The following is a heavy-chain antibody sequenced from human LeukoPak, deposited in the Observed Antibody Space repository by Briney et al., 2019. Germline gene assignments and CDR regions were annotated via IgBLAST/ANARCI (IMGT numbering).Heavy chain of an antibody. D-gene: IGHD2-8*01. J-gene: IGHJ4*02. Sequence: SETVSLTCAVYGGSFSGYYCSWIRQPPGKGLEWIGEINHSGSTNYNPSLKSRVTISVDTSKNQFSLKLSSVTAADTAVYYCARLQIFKGMVYAVHFDYWGQGTLVTVSS. CDR2: INHSGST. CDR1: GGSFSGYY. V-gene: IGHV4-34*01. CDR3: ARLQIFKGMVYAVHFDY.